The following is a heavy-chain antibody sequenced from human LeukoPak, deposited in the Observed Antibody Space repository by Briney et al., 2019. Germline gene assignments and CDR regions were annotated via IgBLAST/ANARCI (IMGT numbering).Heavy chain of an antibody. D-gene: IGHD3-22*01. Sequence: PSETLSLTCTVSGGSISSYYWSWIRQPAGKGLEWIGRIFTSGSTNYNPSLKSRVTMSGDTSKNQFSLKLSSVTAADTAVYYCARWYYYDSSGAVDYWGQGTLVTVSS. CDR1: GGSISSYY. CDR2: IFTSGST. V-gene: IGHV4-4*07. J-gene: IGHJ4*02. CDR3: ARWYYYDSSGAVDY.